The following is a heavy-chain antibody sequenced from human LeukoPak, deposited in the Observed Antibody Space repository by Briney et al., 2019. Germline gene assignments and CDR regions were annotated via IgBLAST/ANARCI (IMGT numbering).Heavy chain of an antibody. CDR2: INPSSGST. CDR3: ARLRDGFNDAYDI. D-gene: IGHD5-24*01. J-gene: IGHJ3*02. CDR1: GYTFTNYN. Sequence: GASVKVSCEASGYTFTNYNMHWVRQAPGQGLEWMGIINPSSGSTSYAQNFQGRVTLTRDTSTSSIYMELSSLRSEDTAVYYCARLRDGFNDAYDIWGQGTMVTVSS. V-gene: IGHV1-46*01.